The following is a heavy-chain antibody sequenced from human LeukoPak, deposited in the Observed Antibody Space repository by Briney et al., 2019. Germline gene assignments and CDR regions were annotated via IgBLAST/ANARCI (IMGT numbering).Heavy chain of an antibody. CDR1: GFTFSTYA. V-gene: IGHV3-23*01. CDR2: ISGSGGST. CDR3: ARDTYSNAY. D-gene: IGHD4-11*01. J-gene: IGHJ4*02. Sequence: GGSLRLSCAASGFTFSTYAMSWVRQAPGKGLEWVAAISGSGGSTYYADSVKGRFTISRGNSKNTLYLQVNSLRAEDTAVYYCARDTYSNAYWGQGTLVTVSS.